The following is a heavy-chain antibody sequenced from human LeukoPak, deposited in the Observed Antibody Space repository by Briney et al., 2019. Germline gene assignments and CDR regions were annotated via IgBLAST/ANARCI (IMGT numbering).Heavy chain of an antibody. CDR1: GFTFSSYG. D-gene: IGHD3-22*01. Sequence: PGGSLRLSCAASGFTFSSYGMHWVSQAPGKGLEWVAVIWYDGSNKYYADSVKGRFTISRDNSKNTLYLQMNSLRAEDTAVYYCARDKYSSGTHFDYWGQGTLVTVSS. V-gene: IGHV3-33*01. J-gene: IGHJ4*02. CDR2: IWYDGSNK. CDR3: ARDKYSSGTHFDY.